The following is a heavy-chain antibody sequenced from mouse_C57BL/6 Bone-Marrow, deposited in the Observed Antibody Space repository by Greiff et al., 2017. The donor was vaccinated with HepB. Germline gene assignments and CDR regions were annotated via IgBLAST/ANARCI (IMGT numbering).Heavy chain of an antibody. Sequence: EVKLMESGGGLVKPGGSLKLSCAASGFTFSDYGRNWVRQAPEKGLEWVAYISSGSSTIYYADTVKGRFTISRDNAKNTLFLQMTSLRSEDTAMYYCARTAEGYWGQGTTLTVSS. CDR1: GFTFSDYG. V-gene: IGHV5-17*01. CDR3: ARTAEGY. D-gene: IGHD1-2*01. J-gene: IGHJ2*01. CDR2: ISSGSSTI.